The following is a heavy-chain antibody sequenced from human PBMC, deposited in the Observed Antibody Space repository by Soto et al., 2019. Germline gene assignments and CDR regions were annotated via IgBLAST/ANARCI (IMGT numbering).Heavy chain of an antibody. D-gene: IGHD5-18*01. CDR1: VFTFASYS. J-gene: IGHJ4*02. Sequence: GGPLRLSCAASVFTFASYSMTWVRQAPGKGLEWVSAISDGGDTTYYADSVKGRFTISRDNSKNTLYLQMNSLRAEDTAVYYCAKDLGYSYGYWVGYWGQGTLVTVSS. CDR3: AKDLGYSYGYWVGY. CDR2: ISDGGDTT. V-gene: IGHV3-23*01.